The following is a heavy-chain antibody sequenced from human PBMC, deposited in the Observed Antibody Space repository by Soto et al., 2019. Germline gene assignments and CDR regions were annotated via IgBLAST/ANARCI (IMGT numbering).Heavy chain of an antibody. CDR3: ARDPGYYYYGMDV. CDR2: IYYSGST. V-gene: IGHV4-59*01. Sequence: PSETLSLTCTVSGGSISSYYWSWIRQPPGKGLEWIGYIYYSGSTNYNPSLKSRVTISVDTSKNQFSLELSSVTAADTAVYYCARDPGYYYYGMDVWGQGTTVTVSS. CDR1: GGSISSYY. J-gene: IGHJ6*02.